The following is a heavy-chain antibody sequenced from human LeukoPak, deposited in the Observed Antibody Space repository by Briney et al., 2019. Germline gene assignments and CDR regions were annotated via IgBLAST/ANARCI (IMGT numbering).Heavy chain of an antibody. V-gene: IGHV7-4-1*01. CDR1: GYIFTSYY. D-gene: IGHD3-10*01. J-gene: IGHJ4*02. CDR3: ARSSRGVIGLLDY. CDR2: INTNTGDP. Sequence: ASVKVSCKASGYIFTSYYMYWVRQAPGQGLEWMGWINTNTGDPIYARGFKGRFVLSVDKSVNTAYLEIASLQTEDNAVYYCARSSRGVIGLLDYWGQGTLVTVSS.